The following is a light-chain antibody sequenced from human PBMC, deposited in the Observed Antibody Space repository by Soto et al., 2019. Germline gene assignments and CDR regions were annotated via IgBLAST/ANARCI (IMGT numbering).Light chain of an antibody. CDR1: SSDIGGYNY. J-gene: IGLJ1*01. V-gene: IGLV2-14*01. Sequence: QSVLTQPASVSGSPGQSITISCTGTSSDIGGYNYVSWYQQLPGKAPKLIIYEVSNRPLGASIRFSGAKSANTASLTISGLQAEDEADYYCSSYASNNTPFVFGTGTKLTVL. CDR2: EVS. CDR3: SSYASNNTPFV.